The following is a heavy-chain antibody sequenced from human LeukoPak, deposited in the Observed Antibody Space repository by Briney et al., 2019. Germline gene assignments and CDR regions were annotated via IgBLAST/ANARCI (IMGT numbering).Heavy chain of an antibody. D-gene: IGHD3-22*01. Sequence: KPSETLSLTCTVSGYSISSGYYWGWIRQPPGKGLEWIGSIYHSGSTYYKPSLKSRVTISVDTSKNQFSLKLSSVTAADTAVYYCARAIESYYYDSSGYYSGYYFDYWGQGTLVTVSS. CDR2: IYHSGST. CDR1: GYSISSGYY. V-gene: IGHV4-38-2*02. J-gene: IGHJ4*02. CDR3: ARAIESYYYDSSGYYSGYYFDY.